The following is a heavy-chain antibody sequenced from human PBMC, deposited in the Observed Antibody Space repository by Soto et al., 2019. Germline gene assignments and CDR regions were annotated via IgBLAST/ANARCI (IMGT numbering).Heavy chain of an antibody. CDR2: ISDSDGST. D-gene: IGHD2-15*01. V-gene: IGHV3-23*01. CDR1: GFTFSTYA. J-gene: IGHJ4*02. Sequence: EVQLLESGGGLVQPGGSLTLSCAASGFTFSTYAMTWVRQAPGKGLECVSTISDSDGSTYYADSVKGRFTISRDNSKNTVYLQMNSLRAEDPAVYYCAKEVEGGWYYFDYWGQGTLVTVSS. CDR3: AKEVEGGWYYFDY.